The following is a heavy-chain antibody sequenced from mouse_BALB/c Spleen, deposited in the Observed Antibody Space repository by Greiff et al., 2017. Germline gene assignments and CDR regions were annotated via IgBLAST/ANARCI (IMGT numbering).Heavy chain of an antibody. V-gene: IGHV5-6-2*01. D-gene: IGHD2-1*01. CDR1: GFTFSSYY. CDR3: ARQRDGNFAMDY. Sequence: EVKLMESGGGLVKLGGSLKLSCAASGFTFSSYYMSWVRQTPEKRLELVAAINSNGGSTYYPDTVKGRFTISRDNAKNTLYLQMSSLKSEDTALYYCARQRDGNFAMDYWGQGTSVTVSS. CDR2: INSNGGST. J-gene: IGHJ4*01.